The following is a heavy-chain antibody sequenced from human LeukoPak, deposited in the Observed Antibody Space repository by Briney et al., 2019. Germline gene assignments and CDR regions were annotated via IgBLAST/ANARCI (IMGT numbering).Heavy chain of an antibody. J-gene: IGHJ5*02. Sequence: GASVKVSCKASGYTFTSYGISWVRQAPGQGLEWMGWINPNSGGTNYAQKFQGWVTMTRDTSISTAYMELSRLRSDDTAVYYCARDSIAAAEDYNWFDPWGQGTLVTVSS. CDR3: ARDSIAAAEDYNWFDP. CDR2: INPNSGGT. V-gene: IGHV1-2*04. CDR1: GYTFTSYG. D-gene: IGHD6-13*01.